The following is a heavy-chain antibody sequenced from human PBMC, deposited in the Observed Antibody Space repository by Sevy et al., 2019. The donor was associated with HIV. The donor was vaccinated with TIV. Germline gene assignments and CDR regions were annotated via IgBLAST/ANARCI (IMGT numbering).Heavy chain of an antibody. Sequence: GSLRLSCAASGFTFSDYYMSWIRQAPGKGLEWVSKISSSGSNIYDADSVKGRFTISSDNAKKSLYLQMISLRAEDTAVYYCARHDSSGYYFQYYFDYWGQGTLVTVSS. CDR1: GFTFSDYY. D-gene: IGHD3-22*01. J-gene: IGHJ4*02. CDR3: ARHDSSGYYFQYYFDY. CDR2: ISSSGSNI. V-gene: IGHV3-11*01.